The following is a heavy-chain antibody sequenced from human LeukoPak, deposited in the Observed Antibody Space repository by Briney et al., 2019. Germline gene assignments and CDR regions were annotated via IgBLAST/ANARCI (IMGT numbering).Heavy chain of an antibody. Sequence: PSETLSLTCAVSGGSISTYYWSWIRQPPGKGREWIGYIHDSGTTNYNFSLKSRVTISLDTSKHPFSLKLPSVTAADTAVYYCAREGVGPTDDAFDIWGQGIVVTVSS. CDR1: GGSISTYY. CDR3: AREGVGPTDDAFDI. D-gene: IGHD1-26*01. V-gene: IGHV4-59*13. J-gene: IGHJ3*02. CDR2: IHDSGTT.